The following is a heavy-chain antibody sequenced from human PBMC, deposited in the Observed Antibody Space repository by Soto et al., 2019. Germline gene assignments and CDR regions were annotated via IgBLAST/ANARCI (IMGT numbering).Heavy chain of an antibody. CDR3: ARDGRIQRVSYFDY. V-gene: IGHV3-48*01. CDR2: ISSSSSTI. D-gene: IGHD3-10*01. CDR1: GFTFSSYS. Sequence: PGGSLRLSCAASGFTFSSYSMNWVRQAPGKGLEWVSYISSSSSTIYYADSVKGRFTISRDNAKNSLYLQMNSLRAEDTAVYYCARDGRIQRVSYFDYWGQGTLVTVSS. J-gene: IGHJ4*02.